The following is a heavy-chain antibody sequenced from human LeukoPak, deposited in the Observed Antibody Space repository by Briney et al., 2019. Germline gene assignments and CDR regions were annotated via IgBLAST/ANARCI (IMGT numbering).Heavy chain of an antibody. CDR2: ISYDGSNK. CDR1: GFTFSSYG. D-gene: IGHD2-2*01. J-gene: IGHJ6*04. CDR3: AKIEYQLLPLRLGGMDV. Sequence: PGGSLRLSCAASGFTFSSYGMHWVRQAPGKGLEWVAVISYDGSNKYYADSVKGRLTIPRDNQKNTLYLQVNSLRAEDTAVYYCAKIEYQLLPLRLGGMDVWGKGTTVTVSS. V-gene: IGHV3-30*18.